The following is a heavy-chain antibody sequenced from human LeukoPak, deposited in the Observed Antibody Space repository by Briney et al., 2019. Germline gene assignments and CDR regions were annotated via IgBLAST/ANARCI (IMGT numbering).Heavy chain of an antibody. CDR2: ISGSGGST. V-gene: IGHV3-23*01. CDR1: GSTFSSHT. D-gene: IGHD3-3*01. CDR3: AKVGEIILEWFEYYYYMDV. Sequence: PGGSLRLYCAASGSTFSSHTMNWVRQAPGKGLEWVSAISGSGGSTYYEDSVKGRFTISRDNSKNTLYLQMNSLRAEDTAVYYCAKVGEIILEWFEYYYYMDVWGKGTTVTVSS. J-gene: IGHJ6*03.